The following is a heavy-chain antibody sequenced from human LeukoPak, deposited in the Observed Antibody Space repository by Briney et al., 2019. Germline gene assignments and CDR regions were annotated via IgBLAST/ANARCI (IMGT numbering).Heavy chain of an antibody. D-gene: IGHD3-16*01. Sequence: PGGSLRLSCAASGFAFSAYWMHWVRQAPGKGLEWVSRINEDATTITYADSVKGRFIISRDNSKKSLYLQMNNLRAEDTAVYYCVRDLILVWTPGDDFDFWSQGTLVIVSS. CDR1: GFAFSAYW. CDR2: INEDATTI. J-gene: IGHJ4*02. V-gene: IGHV3-74*01. CDR3: VRDLILVWTPGDDFDF.